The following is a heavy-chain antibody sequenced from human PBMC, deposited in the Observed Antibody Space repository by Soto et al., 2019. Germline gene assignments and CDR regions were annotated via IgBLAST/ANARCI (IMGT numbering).Heavy chain of an antibody. Sequence: GGSLRLSCAASGFTFSSYALSWVRQAPGKGLEWVSAISGRGGDTYYADSVKGRFTISRDNSKNTLYLQLNSLRAEDSAVYYCAKGRGLAAPKVLIWGQGTLVTVSS. CDR2: ISGRGGDT. D-gene: IGHD3-16*01. V-gene: IGHV3-23*01. CDR3: AKGRGLAAPKVLI. CDR1: GFTFSSYA. J-gene: IGHJ4*02.